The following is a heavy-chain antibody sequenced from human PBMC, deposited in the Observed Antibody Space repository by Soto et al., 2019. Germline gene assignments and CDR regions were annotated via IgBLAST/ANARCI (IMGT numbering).Heavy chain of an antibody. J-gene: IGHJ4*02. D-gene: IGHD3-10*01. V-gene: IGHV5-51*01. Sequence: GESLNISCNGSGYSFTSYLLGWGRQMRGKGVEWMGIIYPGDSDTRYSPSFQGQATISADTSITTAYLQWSSLKASDTAMYYCARHEKLDLSYGSGTHIDYWGQGTLVTVS. CDR3: ARHEKLDLSYGSGTHIDY. CDR2: IYPGDSDT. CDR1: GYSFTSYL.